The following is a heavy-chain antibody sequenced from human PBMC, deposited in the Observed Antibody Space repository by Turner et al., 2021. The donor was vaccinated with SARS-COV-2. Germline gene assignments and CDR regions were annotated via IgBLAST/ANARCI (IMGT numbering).Heavy chain of an antibody. CDR1: GVSISSYY. Sequence: QVQLQESGPGLVKPSETLSLTCTVSGVSISSYYWSWIRQPPGKGLEWIGYIYYSGSTNYNPSLKSRVTISVDTSKNQFSLKLSSVTAADTAVYFCATYYYDSSGYHYAFDYWGQGTLVTVS. D-gene: IGHD3-22*01. J-gene: IGHJ4*02. CDR3: ATYYYDSSGYHYAFDY. V-gene: IGHV4-59*01. CDR2: IYYSGST.